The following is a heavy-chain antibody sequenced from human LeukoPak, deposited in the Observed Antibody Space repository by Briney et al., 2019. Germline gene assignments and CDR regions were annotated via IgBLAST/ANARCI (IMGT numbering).Heavy chain of an antibody. J-gene: IGHJ4*02. CDR1: GGSFSDYY. Sequence: SETLSLTCAVYGGSFSDYYWSWIRQPPGKGLEWIGEINHSGSTNYNPSLKSRVTISVDTSKNQFSLKLSSVTAADTAVYYCARDMGYSYGSFDYWGQGTLVTVSS. D-gene: IGHD5-18*01. V-gene: IGHV4-34*01. CDR3: ARDMGYSYGSFDY. CDR2: INHSGST.